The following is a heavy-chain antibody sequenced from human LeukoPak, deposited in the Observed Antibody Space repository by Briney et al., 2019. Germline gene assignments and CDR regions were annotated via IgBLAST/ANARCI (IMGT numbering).Heavy chain of an antibody. CDR3: AKEIGGSYTPWDL. J-gene: IGHJ4*02. D-gene: IGHD1-26*01. CDR2: ISSSGSTI. V-gene: IGHV3-11*01. CDR1: GFTFSDYY. Sequence: PGGSLRLSCAASGFTFSDYYMSWIRQAPGKGLEWVSYISSSGSTIYYADSVKGRFTISRDNPKNTLYLQMNSLRAEDTALYYCAKEIGGSYTPWDLWGRGILVTVSS.